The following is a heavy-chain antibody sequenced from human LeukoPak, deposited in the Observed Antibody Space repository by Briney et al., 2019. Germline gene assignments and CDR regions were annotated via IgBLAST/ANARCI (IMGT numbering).Heavy chain of an antibody. Sequence: ASVKVSCKASGGTFSSYAISWVRQAPGQGLEWMGRIIPILGIANYAQKFQGRVTITADKSTSTAYMELSSLRSEDTAVYYCASTRDYGDYVGGDYFDYWGQGTLVTVSS. J-gene: IGHJ4*02. CDR2: IIPILGIA. CDR3: ASTRDYGDYVGGDYFDY. CDR1: GGTFSSYA. D-gene: IGHD4-17*01. V-gene: IGHV1-69*04.